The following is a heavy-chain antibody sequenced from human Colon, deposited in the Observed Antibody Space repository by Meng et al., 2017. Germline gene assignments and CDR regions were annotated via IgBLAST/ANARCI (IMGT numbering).Heavy chain of an antibody. J-gene: IGHJ5*02. V-gene: IGHV4-39*01. CDR1: GGSIRPSGYY. Sequence: QPQLQESGPGLVKPSEALSLTCSVSGGSIRPSGYYGGWIRQPPGKGLEWMGSIGHSGITYYTPSLKSRVTVSIDTSKSQLSLKLTSVTAADTAVYYCVRSSGWVRTGFDPWGQGTLVTVSS. CDR3: VRSSGWVRTGFDP. CDR2: IGHSGIT. D-gene: IGHD6-19*01.